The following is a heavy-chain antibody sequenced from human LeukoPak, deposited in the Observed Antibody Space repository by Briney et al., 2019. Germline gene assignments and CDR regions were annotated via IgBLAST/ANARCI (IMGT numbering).Heavy chain of an antibody. J-gene: IGHJ6*02. V-gene: IGHV1-8*01. D-gene: IGHD3-3*01. Sequence: ASVKVSCKASGYTFTSYDINWVRQATGQGLEWMGWMNPNSGNTGYAQKFQGRVTMTRNTSISTAYVELSSLRSEDTAVYYCARVVSTALYGVVIIPYYYYGMDVWGQGTTVTVSS. CDR3: ARVVSTALYGVVIIPYYYYGMDV. CDR1: GYTFTSYD. CDR2: MNPNSGNT.